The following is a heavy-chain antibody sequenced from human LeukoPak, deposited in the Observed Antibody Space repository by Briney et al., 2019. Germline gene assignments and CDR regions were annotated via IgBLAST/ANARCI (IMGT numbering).Heavy chain of an antibody. V-gene: IGHV1-2*02. Sequence: GASVKVSCKASGYTFTGYYMHWVRQAPGQGLEWMGWINPNSGGTNYAQKFQGRVTMTRDTSISTAYMELSRLRSDDTAVYYCGRVPPSGFQLLSSDYWGQGTLVSVSS. CDR2: INPNSGGT. CDR1: GYTFTGYY. D-gene: IGHD2-2*01. CDR3: GRVPPSGFQLLSSDY. J-gene: IGHJ4*02.